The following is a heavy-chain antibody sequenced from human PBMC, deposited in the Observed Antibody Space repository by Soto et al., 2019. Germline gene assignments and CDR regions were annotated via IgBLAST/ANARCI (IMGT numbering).Heavy chain of an antibody. CDR2: IYYSGST. CDR1: GGSISSSSYY. D-gene: IGHD6-13*01. V-gene: IGHV4-39*01. Sequence: LSLTCTVSGGSISSSSYYWGWIRQPPGKGLEWIGSIYYSGSTYYNPSLKSRVTISVDTSKNQFSLKLSSVTAADTAVYYCARHPVWQQLLGPGWFDPWGQGTLVTVSS. CDR3: ARHPVWQQLLGPGWFDP. J-gene: IGHJ5*02.